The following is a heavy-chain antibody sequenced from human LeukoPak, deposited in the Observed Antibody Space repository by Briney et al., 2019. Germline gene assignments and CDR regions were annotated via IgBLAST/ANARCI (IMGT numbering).Heavy chain of an antibody. CDR3: AGCYGDNFDY. CDR2: IYHSGST. V-gene: IGHV4-38-2*01. Sequence: SETLSLTCAVSGYSISTGYYWRWIRQPPGKGLEWIGSIYHSGSTYYNPSLKSRVTISVDTSKNQFSLKLSSVTAADTAVYYCAGCYGDNFDYWGQGTLVTVSS. J-gene: IGHJ4*02. CDR1: GYSISTGYY. D-gene: IGHD4-17*01.